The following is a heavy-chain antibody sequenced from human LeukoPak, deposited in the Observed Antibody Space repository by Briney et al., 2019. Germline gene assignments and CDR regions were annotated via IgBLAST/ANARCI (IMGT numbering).Heavy chain of an antibody. CDR3: ATDYHGYFDY. J-gene: IGHJ4*02. V-gene: IGHV3-7*01. Sequence: GGSLRLSCAASRFTFSSYWMTWVRQAPGKGLEWVANINQDGGEKYYVDSVKGRFTISRDNAKNPLYLQMNSLRAEDAAVYYCATDYHGYFDYWGQGTLVTVSS. CDR2: INQDGGEK. CDR1: RFTFSSYW. D-gene: IGHD1-14*01.